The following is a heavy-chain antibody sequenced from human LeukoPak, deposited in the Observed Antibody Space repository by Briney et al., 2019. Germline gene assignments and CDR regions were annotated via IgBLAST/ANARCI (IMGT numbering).Heavy chain of an antibody. CDR3: ARGPWSPIAVAGREDY. CDR2: ISAYNGNT. V-gene: IGHV1-18*01. D-gene: IGHD6-19*01. J-gene: IGHJ4*02. Sequence: ASVKVSCKASGGTFSSYAISWVRQAPGQGLEWMGWISAYNGNTKYAQKFQGRVTMTTDTFTSTAYMELRSLTSDDTAVYYCARGPWSPIAVAGREDYWGQGTLVTVSS. CDR1: GGTFSSYA.